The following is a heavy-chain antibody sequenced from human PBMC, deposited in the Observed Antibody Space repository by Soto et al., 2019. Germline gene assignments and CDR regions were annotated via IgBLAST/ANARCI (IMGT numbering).Heavy chain of an antibody. J-gene: IGHJ3*01. CDR3: AMSAVDGGAFDV. V-gene: IGHV3-23*04. CDR2: ITNNGDTT. Sequence: EKQLVESGGALAQPGGSLRLSCVGSGFTFSIYALTWVRQAPGKGLEWVSLITNNGDTTFFGDSVKGRFSISRDNSKNTLYLKLENLSAEDTAVYYCAMSAVDGGAFDVWGQGTMVAVSS. CDR1: GFTFSIYA.